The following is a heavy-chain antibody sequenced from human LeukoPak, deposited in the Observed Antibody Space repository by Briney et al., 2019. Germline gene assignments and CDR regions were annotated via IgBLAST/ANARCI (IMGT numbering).Heavy chain of an antibody. CDR1: GGSISSYY. D-gene: IGHD5-18*01. J-gene: IGHJ4*02. CDR2: IYYSGST. CDR3: ARGKLGYSYGFEYFDY. Sequence: SETLSLTCTVSGGSISSYYWSWIRQPPGKGLEWIGYIYYSGSTNYNPSLKSRVTISVDTSKNQFSLKLSSVTAADTAVYYCARGKLGYSYGFEYFDYWGQGTLVTVSS. V-gene: IGHV4-59*12.